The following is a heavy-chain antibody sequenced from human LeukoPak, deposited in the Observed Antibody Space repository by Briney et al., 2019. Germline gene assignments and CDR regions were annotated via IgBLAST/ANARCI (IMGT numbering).Heavy chain of an antibody. CDR2: INPTRACA. V-gene: IGHV1-46*01. Sequence: ASVKVSCTASGYTFTRYYIHWVRQAPGQGREWMGIINPTRACATYAQMFQGKVTMTRNTTRNTVYMEPSSLRCEDTAVYYCARDRPRRQLWCHFNDYGMVVWGQGKTVAVFS. D-gene: IGHD5-18*01. J-gene: IGHJ6*02. CDR3: ARDRPRRQLWCHFNDYGMVV. CDR1: GYTFTRYY.